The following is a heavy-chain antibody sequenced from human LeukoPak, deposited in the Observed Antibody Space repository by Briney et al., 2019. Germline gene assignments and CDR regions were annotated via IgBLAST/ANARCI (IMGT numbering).Heavy chain of an antibody. Sequence: GASVKVSCKASGYTFTSYGISWVRQAPGQGLEWMGWIGAYNGNTNYAQKLQGRVTMTTDTSTSTAYMELRSLRSDDTAVYYCARDRNGVVVAATIDYWGQGTLVTVSS. D-gene: IGHD2-15*01. CDR3: ARDRNGVVVAATIDY. J-gene: IGHJ4*02. CDR2: IGAYNGNT. V-gene: IGHV1-18*01. CDR1: GYTFTSYG.